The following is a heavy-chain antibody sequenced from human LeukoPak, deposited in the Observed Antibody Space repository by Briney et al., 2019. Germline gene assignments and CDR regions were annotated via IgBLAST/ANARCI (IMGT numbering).Heavy chain of an antibody. D-gene: IGHD1-26*01. CDR3: AREARVGSYREFDY. Sequence: GGSLRLSCAASGFTVSSNEMSWVRQAPGKGLEWVSSISGGSTYYADSRKGRFTISRDNAKNSLYLQMNSLRAEDTAVYYCAREARVGSYREFDYWGQGTLVTVSS. CDR1: GFTVSSNE. J-gene: IGHJ4*02. CDR2: ISGGST. V-gene: IGHV3-38-3*01.